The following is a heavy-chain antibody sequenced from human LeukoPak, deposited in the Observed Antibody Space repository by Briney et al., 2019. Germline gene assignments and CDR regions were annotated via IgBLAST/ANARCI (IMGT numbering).Heavy chain of an antibody. CDR1: GLTARSNY. CDR3: GRSSAWYAFDH. V-gene: IGHV3-53*01. J-gene: IGHJ4*02. D-gene: IGHD6-19*01. Sequence: GGSLRLSCAVSGLTARSNYMTWVRQAPGKGLEWVSIIYSDSSTYYADSVKGRFTISTDNSKNTLYLQMNSLRAEDTAVYYCGRSSAWYAFDHWGQGTLVTVSS. CDR2: IYSDSST.